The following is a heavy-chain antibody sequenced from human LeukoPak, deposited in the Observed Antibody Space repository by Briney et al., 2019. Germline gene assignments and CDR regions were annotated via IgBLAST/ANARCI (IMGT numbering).Heavy chain of an antibody. CDR1: GFTFSNYG. CDR3: AKEHNYYDSSGYYSVAGGPDY. CDR2: IQYDASNK. J-gene: IGHJ4*02. Sequence: GGSLRLSCAASGFTFSNYGMHWVRQAPGKGLEWVAFIQYDASNKYYSDSVKGRFTISRDNSKNTLYLQMNSLRAEDTAVYYCAKEHNYYDSSGYYSVAGGPDYWGQGTLVTVSS. V-gene: IGHV3-30*02. D-gene: IGHD3-22*01.